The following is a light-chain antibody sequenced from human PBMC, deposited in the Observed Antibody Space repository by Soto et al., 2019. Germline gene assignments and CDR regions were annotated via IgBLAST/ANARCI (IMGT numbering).Light chain of an antibody. V-gene: IGLV2-11*01. CDR2: DVN. J-gene: IGLJ7*01. CDR3: CSYAGSYFWV. CDR1: SSDVGGYNY. Sequence: QSALTQPRSVSGSPGQSVAFSSTGTSSDVGGYNYVSWYQQEPGKAPKLMIYDVNKRPSGVPDRFSGSKSGNTASLTISGLQAEHEADYYCCSYAGSYFWVFGGGTQLTVL.